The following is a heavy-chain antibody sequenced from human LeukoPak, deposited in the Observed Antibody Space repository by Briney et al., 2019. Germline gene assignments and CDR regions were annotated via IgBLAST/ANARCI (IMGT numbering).Heavy chain of an antibody. CDR3: ARAPPNEITMIVADWYFDL. V-gene: IGHV4-59*01. CDR2: ISYSGDT. CDR1: GGSISSYY. Sequence: KASETLSLTCTVSGGSISSYYWSWIRQPPGKGLEWIGYISYSGDTNYNPSLKSRVAISVDTSKNQFSLKLSSVTAADTAVYYCARAPPNEITMIVADWYFDLWGRGTLVTVSS. J-gene: IGHJ2*01. D-gene: IGHD3-22*01.